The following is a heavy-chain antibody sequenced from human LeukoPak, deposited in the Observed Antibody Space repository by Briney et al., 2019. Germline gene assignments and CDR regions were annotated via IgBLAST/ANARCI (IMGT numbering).Heavy chain of an antibody. CDR3: ARGPNYYGSGSRWFDP. V-gene: IGHV4-34*01. CDR1: GGSFSGYY. CDR2: INHSGST. Sequence: PSETLSLTCAVYGGSFSGYYWSWIRQPPGKGLEWIGEINHSGSTNYNPSLKSRVTISVDTSKSQVSLKLSSVTAADTAVYYCARGPNYYGSGSRWFDPWGQGTLVTVSS. J-gene: IGHJ5*02. D-gene: IGHD3-10*01.